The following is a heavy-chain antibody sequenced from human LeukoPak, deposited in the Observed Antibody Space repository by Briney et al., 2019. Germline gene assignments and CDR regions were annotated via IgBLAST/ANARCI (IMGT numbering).Heavy chain of an antibody. CDR1: GYTLTGYY. CDR3: ARDGPYPYAFDI. J-gene: IGHJ3*02. V-gene: IGHV1-2*02. CDR2: INPNSGGT. Sequence: ASVKVSCKASGYTLTGYYMHWVRQAPGQGLEWMGWINPNSGGTNYVQKFQGRVTMTRDTSISTAYMELSRLRSDDTAVYYCARDGPYPYAFDIWGQGTMVTASS.